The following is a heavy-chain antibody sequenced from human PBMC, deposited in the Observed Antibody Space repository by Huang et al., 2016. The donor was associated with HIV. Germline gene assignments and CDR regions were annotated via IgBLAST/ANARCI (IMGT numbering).Heavy chain of an antibody. V-gene: IGHV4-39*01. J-gene: IGHJ4*02. CDR3: ARHAGSSRRYYFDY. D-gene: IGHD6-13*01. CDR2: MYSSGST. CDR1: GASINSRSYY. Sequence: QVQLQESGPGLVTPSETLSLTCIVSGASINSRSYYWGWSRQPPGRGLEWLGSMYSSGSTYYNPSLKSRVTMSVDTSKNEFSLKLRSVTAADTALYYCARHAGSSRRYYFDYWGRGILVTVSS.